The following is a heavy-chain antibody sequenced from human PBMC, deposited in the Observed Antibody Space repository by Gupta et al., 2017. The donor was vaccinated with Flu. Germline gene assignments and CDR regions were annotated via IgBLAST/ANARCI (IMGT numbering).Heavy chain of an antibody. Sequence: RQSPVKGLDWIGEIHQSGDTNYNPSLRGRVTISLDASKSQFSLSLWSVTAADTAVYYCARVGLAAFGSNWFDPWGQGTLVTVSS. D-gene: IGHD6-13*01. J-gene: IGHJ5*02. CDR2: IHQSGDT. CDR3: ARVGLAAFGSNWFDP. V-gene: IGHV4-34*01.